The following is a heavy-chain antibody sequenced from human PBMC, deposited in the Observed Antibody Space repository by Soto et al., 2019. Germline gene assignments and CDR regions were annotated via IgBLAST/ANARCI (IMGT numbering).Heavy chain of an antibody. V-gene: IGHV1-69*02. D-gene: IGHD3-10*01. CDR3: ARMSYDYGSRSDL. J-gene: IGHJ4*01. Sequence: QVQLVQSGAEVKKPGASVKVSCKASGGTFSSYTISWVLQLPGPGLEWMGRIIPILGIATYAQKFQGRVPITADKSTSTAYVELSSLRSEDIDVYYCARMSYDYGSRSDLWGHGHLVTASS. CDR1: GGTFSSYT. CDR2: IIPILGIA.